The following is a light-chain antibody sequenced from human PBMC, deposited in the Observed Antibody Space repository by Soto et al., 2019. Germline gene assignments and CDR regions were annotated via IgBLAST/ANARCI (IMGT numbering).Light chain of an antibody. Sequence: ETVMTQSPATLSVSPGEGATLSCRASQSVSSNLVWYQHRPGQAPRLLIYGASTRATDIPARFSGSGSGTEFTLTISSLQSEDFAVYYCLQYNNWWTFGQGTKVDIK. J-gene: IGKJ1*01. CDR3: LQYNNWWT. CDR1: QSVSSN. V-gene: IGKV3-15*01. CDR2: GAS.